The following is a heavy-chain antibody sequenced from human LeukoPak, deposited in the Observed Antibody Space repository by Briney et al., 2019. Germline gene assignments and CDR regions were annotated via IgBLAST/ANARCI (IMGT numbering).Heavy chain of an antibody. Sequence: SETLSLTCTVSGGSLSSYYWSWIRQPPGKGLEWIGYIYYSGSTNYNPSLKSRVTISVDTSKNQFSLKLSSVTAADTAVYYCAREDDWNQLFDYWGQGTLVTVSS. J-gene: IGHJ4*02. CDR3: AREDDWNQLFDY. CDR2: IYYSGST. D-gene: IGHD1-1*01. V-gene: IGHV4-59*01. CDR1: GGSLSSYY.